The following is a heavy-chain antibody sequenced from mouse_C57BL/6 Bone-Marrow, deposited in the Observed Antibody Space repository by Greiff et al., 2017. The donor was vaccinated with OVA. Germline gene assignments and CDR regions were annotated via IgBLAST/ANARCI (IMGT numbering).Heavy chain of an antibody. D-gene: IGHD1-1*01. CDR3: ARPTTVWYFDV. CDR1: GFTFSDYG. Sequence: EVKLVESGGGLVQPGGSLKLSCAASGFTFSDYGMAWVRQAPRKGPEWVAFISNLAYSIYYADTVTGRFTISRENAKNTLYLEMSSLRSEDTAMYYCARPTTVWYFDVWGTGTTVTVSS. CDR2: ISNLAYSI. V-gene: IGHV5-15*01. J-gene: IGHJ1*03.